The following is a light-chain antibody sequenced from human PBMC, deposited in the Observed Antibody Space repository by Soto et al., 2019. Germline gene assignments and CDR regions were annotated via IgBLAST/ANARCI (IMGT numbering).Light chain of an antibody. J-gene: IGKJ1*01. CDR2: KAS. Sequence: DIQMTQSPSTLSASVGDRVTITCRASQSISSWLAWYQQKPGKAPKLLIYKASSLESGVPSRFSGSGSGTEFTLTISSLQPDDFATYYCQQYYSYPWTVGQGTKVEIK. V-gene: IGKV1-5*03. CDR1: QSISSW. CDR3: QQYYSYPWT.